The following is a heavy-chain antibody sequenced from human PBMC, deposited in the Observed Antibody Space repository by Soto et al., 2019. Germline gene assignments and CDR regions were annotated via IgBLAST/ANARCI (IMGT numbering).Heavy chain of an antibody. J-gene: IGHJ4*02. V-gene: IGHV3-9*01. CDR2: ISWNSGSI. Sequence: SLRLSCAASGFTFDVYGMHWVRQAPGKGLEWVSGISWNSGSIGYADSVKGRFTISRDNAKNSLYLQMNSLKTEDTAFYYCAKDYLTAGYSSGWYDYWGRGTLVTVSS. CDR3: AKDYLTAGYSSGWYDY. CDR1: GFTFDVYG. D-gene: IGHD6-19*01.